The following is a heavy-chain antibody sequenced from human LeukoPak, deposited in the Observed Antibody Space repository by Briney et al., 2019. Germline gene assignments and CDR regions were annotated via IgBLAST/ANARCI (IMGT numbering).Heavy chain of an antibody. V-gene: IGHV4-4*07. CDR3: ARGGKATVVTM. CDR2: IYSSGST. D-gene: IGHD4-23*01. Sequence: SETLSLTYTVSGGSINSYYWSWIRQPAGKGLEWIGRIYSSGSTNYNPSLKSRVSMSVDTSKNQFSLKLTSVTAADTAVYYCARGGKATVVTMWGQGILVTVSS. J-gene: IGHJ4*02. CDR1: GGSINSYY.